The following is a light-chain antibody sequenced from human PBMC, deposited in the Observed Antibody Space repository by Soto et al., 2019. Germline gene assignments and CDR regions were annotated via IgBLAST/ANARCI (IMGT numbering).Light chain of an antibody. CDR1: QSISTW. J-gene: IGKJ2*02. V-gene: IGKV1-5*03. CDR3: QHYNSYSCT. Sequence: DIQMTQSPSTLSASVGDRVTITCRASQSISTWLAWYQQKPGKTPKLLISKASSLESGVPSRFSGSGSGTEFTLTISSLQPDDFATYYCQHYNSYSCTFGQGTKLLIK. CDR2: KAS.